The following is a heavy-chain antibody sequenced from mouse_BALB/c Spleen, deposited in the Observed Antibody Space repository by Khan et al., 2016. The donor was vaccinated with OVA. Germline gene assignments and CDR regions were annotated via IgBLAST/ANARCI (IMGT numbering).Heavy chain of an antibody. V-gene: IGHV3-2*02. CDR2: ISYSGST. CDR3: ARGNYYGYYFDY. CDR1: GYSITSNYA. J-gene: IGHJ2*02. Sequence: EVKLEESGPGLVKPSQSLSLTCTVTGYSITSNYAWNWLRQFPGNKLEWMGYISYSGSTTYNPSLKSRISITRDTSKYQFFLQLKSVTTEDTATYYCARGNYYGYYFDYWGQGTSLTVSS. D-gene: IGHD1-1*01.